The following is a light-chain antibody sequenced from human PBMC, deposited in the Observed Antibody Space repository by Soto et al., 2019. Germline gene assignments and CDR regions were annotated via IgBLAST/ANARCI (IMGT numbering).Light chain of an antibody. J-gene: IGKJ1*01. V-gene: IGKV4-1*01. CDR1: QSVLYSSNNKNY. Sequence: DIVMTQSPDSLAVSLGERATINCQSSQSVLYSSNNKNYLAWYQQKPGQPPKLVIYWASTRESGVPDRFSGSGSGTDFTLTISSLQAEDVAVYYCQQYYSSPTWTFGQGTKVEIK. CDR3: QQYYSSPTWT. CDR2: WAS.